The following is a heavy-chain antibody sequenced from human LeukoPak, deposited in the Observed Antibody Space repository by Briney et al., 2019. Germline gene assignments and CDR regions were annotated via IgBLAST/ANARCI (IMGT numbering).Heavy chain of an antibody. Sequence: LSGRSLRLSCAPSGFTFSSYAMSWVRQAPGKGLEWVSAISGGGRSTSYADSVKARFTSSRDDAKSTLYLQMNGLRAEDTAVYYCATLPPRRITMIVVVRTNWFDPWGQGTLVTVSS. CDR3: ATLPPRRITMIVVVRTNWFDP. CDR2: ISGGGRST. J-gene: IGHJ5*02. V-gene: IGHV3-23*01. CDR1: GFTFSSYA. D-gene: IGHD3-22*01.